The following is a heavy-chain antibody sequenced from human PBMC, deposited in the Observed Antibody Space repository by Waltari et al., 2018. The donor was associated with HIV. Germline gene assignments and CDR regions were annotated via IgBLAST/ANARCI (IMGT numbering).Heavy chain of an antibody. CDR3: TRRSAGDLDYGMDV. CDR2: IRSKANNYAT. V-gene: IGHV3-73*02. J-gene: IGHJ6*02. D-gene: IGHD2-21*01. Sequence: EVQLVESGGGLVQPVGSLTLSCADSKLPFSASSLSRARPLSGTHWVRQASGKGLQCIGRIRSKANNYATLYSVSVKGRFTISRDDSKTTAYLQMNSLRTDDTAVYYCTRRSAGDLDYGMDVWGQGTTVTVS. CDR1: KLPFSASS.